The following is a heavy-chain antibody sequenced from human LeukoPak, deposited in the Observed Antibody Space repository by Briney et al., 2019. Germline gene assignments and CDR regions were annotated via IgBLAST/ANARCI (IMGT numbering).Heavy chain of an antibody. CDR1: GYTFTIYG. CDR2: ISAYNGNT. J-gene: IGHJ4*02. D-gene: IGHD3-10*01. CDR3: ARDRGYYGSGSYWTTLDY. Sequence: ASVTVSCKASGYTFTIYGISWVRQAPGQGLEWMGWISAYNGNTNYAQKLQGRVTMATDTSTSTAYMELRSLRSDDTAVYYCARDRGYYGSGSYWTTLDYWGQGTLVTVSS. V-gene: IGHV1-18*01.